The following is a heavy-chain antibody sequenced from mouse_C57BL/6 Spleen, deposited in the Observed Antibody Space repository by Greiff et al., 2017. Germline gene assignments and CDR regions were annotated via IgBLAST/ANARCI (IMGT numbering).Heavy chain of an antibody. J-gene: IGHJ2*01. CDR3: ARSTTVVADY. V-gene: IGHV1-54*01. CDR1: GYAFTNYL. D-gene: IGHD1-1*01. CDR2: INPGSGGT. Sequence: QVQLQQSGAELVRPGTSVKVSCKASGYAFTNYLIEWVKRGPGPGLEWIGVINPGSGGTNYNANFKGKATLTADNSSSTAYLRISSLTSEGAAVYFCARSTTVVADYWGQGTTLTVSS.